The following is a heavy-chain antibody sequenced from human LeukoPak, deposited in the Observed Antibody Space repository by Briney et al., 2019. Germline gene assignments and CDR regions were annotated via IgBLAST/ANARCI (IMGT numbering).Heavy chain of an antibody. J-gene: IGHJ3*02. D-gene: IGHD3-10*01. CDR3: ATVLLWFGELDSAFDM. CDR2: ISSLGGST. V-gene: IGHV3-64*01. CDR1: GFTFSSYE. Sequence: GGSLRLSCAASGFTFSSYEMNWVRQAPGKGLEYVSGISSLGGSTYYANSVKGRFTTSRDNSRNTLYLQMGSLRAEDMAVYYCATVLLWFGELDSAFDMWGQGTMVTVSS.